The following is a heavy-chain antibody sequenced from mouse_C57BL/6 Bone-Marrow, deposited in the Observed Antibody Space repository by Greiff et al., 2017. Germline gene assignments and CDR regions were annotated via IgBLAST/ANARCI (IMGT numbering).Heavy chain of an antibody. J-gene: IGHJ1*03. CDR1: GYAFTNYL. Sequence: QVQLKQSGAELVRPGTSVKVSCKASGYAFTNYLIEWVKQRPGQGLEWIGVINPGSGGTNYNEKFKGKATLTADKSSSTAYMQLSSLTSEDSAVYFCARSHYYYGSSHWYFDVWGTGTTVTVSS. V-gene: IGHV1-54*01. CDR3: ARSHYYYGSSHWYFDV. D-gene: IGHD1-1*01. CDR2: INPGSGGT.